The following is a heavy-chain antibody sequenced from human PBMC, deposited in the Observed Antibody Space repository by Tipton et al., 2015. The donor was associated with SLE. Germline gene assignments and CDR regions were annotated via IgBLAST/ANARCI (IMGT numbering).Heavy chain of an antibody. CDR3: ARGRGCWPYYFDY. CDR1: GGSISSYY. V-gene: IGHV4-59*01. J-gene: IGHJ4*02. D-gene: IGHD2-15*01. CDR2: IYYSGST. Sequence: TLSLTCTVSGGSISSYYWSWIRQPPGKGLEWIGYIYYSGSTNYNPSLKSRVTISVDTSKNQFSLKLSSVTAADTAVYYCARGRGCWPYYFDYGGQGTLAIASS.